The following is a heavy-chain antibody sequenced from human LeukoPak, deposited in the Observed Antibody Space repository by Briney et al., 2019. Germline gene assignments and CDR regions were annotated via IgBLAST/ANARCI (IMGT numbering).Heavy chain of an antibody. V-gene: IGHV3-30*18. CDR3: AKAGTYSSSWGPYYFDY. Sequence: GGSLRLSCAASGFTFSSYGMHWVRQAPGKGLEWVAVISYDGSNKYYADSVKGRFTISRDNSKNTLYLQMNSLRAEDTAVYYCAKAGTYSSSWGPYYFDYWGQGTLVTVSS. J-gene: IGHJ4*02. D-gene: IGHD6-13*01. CDR1: GFTFSSYG. CDR2: ISYDGSNK.